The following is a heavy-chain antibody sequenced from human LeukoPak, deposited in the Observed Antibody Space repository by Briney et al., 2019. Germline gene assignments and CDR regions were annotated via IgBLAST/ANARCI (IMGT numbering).Heavy chain of an antibody. Sequence: SVKVSCKASGGTFSSYAISWVRQAPGPGLEWMGRIIPILGIANYAQKFQGRVTITADKSTSTAYMELSSLRSEDTAVYYCARDSSSHYDILTGYYGSDYWGQGTLVTVSS. V-gene: IGHV1-69*04. CDR3: ARDSSSHYDILTGYYGSDY. J-gene: IGHJ4*02. CDR1: GGTFSSYA. CDR2: IIPILGIA. D-gene: IGHD3-9*01.